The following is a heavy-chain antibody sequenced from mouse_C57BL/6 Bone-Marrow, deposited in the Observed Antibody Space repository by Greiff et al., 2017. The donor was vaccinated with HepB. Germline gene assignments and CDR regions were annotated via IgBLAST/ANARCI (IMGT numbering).Heavy chain of an antibody. D-gene: IGHD3-2*02. V-gene: IGHV12-3*01. CDR2: ITHSGET. CDR1: GFPITSGYY. J-gene: IGHJ3*01. CDR3: AGDSDSSGGLAY. Sequence: KLEESGPGLVKPSQSLFLTCSITGFPITSGYYWIWIRQSPGKPLEWMGYITHSGETFYNPSLQSPISITRETSKNQFFLQLNSVTTEDTAMYYCAGDSDSSGGLAYWGQGTLVTVSA.